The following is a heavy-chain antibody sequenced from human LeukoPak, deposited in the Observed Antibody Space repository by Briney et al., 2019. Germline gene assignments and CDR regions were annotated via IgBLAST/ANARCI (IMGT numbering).Heavy chain of an antibody. CDR1: GVTFSSYS. Sequence: GGSLRLSCAASGVTFSSYSMNWVRQAPGKGLEWVSSISSSSSYIYYADSVKGRFTISRDNAKNSLYLQMNSPRAEDTAVYYCASVDYYGSGNYYNDVDYWGQGTLVTVSS. D-gene: IGHD3-10*01. CDR2: ISSSSSYI. CDR3: ASVDYYGSGNYYNDVDY. V-gene: IGHV3-21*01. J-gene: IGHJ4*02.